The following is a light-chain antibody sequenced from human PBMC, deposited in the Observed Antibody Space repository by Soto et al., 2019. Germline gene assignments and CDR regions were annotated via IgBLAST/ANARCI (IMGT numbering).Light chain of an antibody. V-gene: IGLV2-8*01. Sequence: QSVLTQLPSASGSRGQSVTISCIGTSSDVGAYNHVSWYQPHPGKVPRLLIYGVRKRPSGVPDRFSASKSGNTASLSVSGLQAEDEADYYCNSHGGGNNFYICGTGTKVTAL. CDR2: GVR. CDR3: NSHGGGNNFYI. CDR1: SSDVGAYNH. J-gene: IGLJ1*01.